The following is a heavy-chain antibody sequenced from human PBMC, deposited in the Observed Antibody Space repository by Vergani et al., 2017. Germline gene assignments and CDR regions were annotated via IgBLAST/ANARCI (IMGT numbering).Heavy chain of an antibody. V-gene: IGHV1-69*02. Sequence: QVQLVQSGAEVKKPGSSVKVSCKASGGTFSSYTISWVRQAPGQGLECMGRIIPILGIANYAQKFQGRVTITADKSTSTAYRELSSLRSEDTAVYYCARGVDSGYGNWGQGTLVTVSS. CDR2: IIPILGIA. D-gene: IGHD5-12*01. CDR1: GGTFSSYT. CDR3: ARGVDSGYGN. J-gene: IGHJ4*02.